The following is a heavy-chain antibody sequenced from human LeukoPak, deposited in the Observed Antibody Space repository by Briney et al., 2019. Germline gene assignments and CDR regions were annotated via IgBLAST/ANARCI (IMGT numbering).Heavy chain of an antibody. CDR3: AKEWKGYDPFDY. V-gene: IGHV3-23*01. D-gene: IGHD5-18*01. CDR1: GFTFSSYA. Sequence: TGRSLRLSCAASGFTFSSYAMSWVRQAPGKGLEWVSGISGSGGSTFYADSVKGRFTISRDNSKNTLYLQMNSLRAEDTAVYYCAKEWKGYDPFDYWGQGTLVTVSS. J-gene: IGHJ4*02. CDR2: ISGSGGST.